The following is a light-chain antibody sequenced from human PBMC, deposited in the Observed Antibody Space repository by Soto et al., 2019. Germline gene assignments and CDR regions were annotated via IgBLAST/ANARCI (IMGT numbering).Light chain of an antibody. CDR1: QDISSW. Sequence: DIQMTQSPSSVSASVGDTVTISCRASQDISSWIAWYQQKPGKAPKLLISAASTLQSGVPGRFSGSGSGTDFTLSISSLQPEDFATYFCQQGDSFPFTFGGGTKVEIK. CDR3: QQGDSFPFT. V-gene: IGKV1-12*01. CDR2: AAS. J-gene: IGKJ4*01.